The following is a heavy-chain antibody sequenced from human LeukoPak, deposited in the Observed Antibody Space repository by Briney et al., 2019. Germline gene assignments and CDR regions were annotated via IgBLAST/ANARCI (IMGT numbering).Heavy chain of an antibody. Sequence: SETLSLTCTVSGGSISSSSYYWGWLRQPPGKGLEWIGSIYYSGSTYYNPSLKSRVTISVDTSKNQFSLKLSSVTAADTAVYYCASDAVALQYYFDYWGQGTLVTVSS. D-gene: IGHD6-19*01. CDR3: ASDAVALQYYFDY. CDR1: GGSISSSSYY. V-gene: IGHV4-39*07. J-gene: IGHJ4*02. CDR2: IYYSGST.